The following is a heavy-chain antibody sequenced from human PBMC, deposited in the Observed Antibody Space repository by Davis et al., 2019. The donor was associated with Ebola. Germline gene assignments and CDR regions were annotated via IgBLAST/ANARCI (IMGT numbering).Heavy chain of an antibody. V-gene: IGHV5-51*01. J-gene: IGHJ6*02. CDR3: ARHPLGVVAATGYGMDV. CDR1: GYTFSSYW. D-gene: IGHD2-15*01. Sequence: GESLKISCKGSGYTFSSYWVGWVRQMPGKGLEWMGIIYPGDSYTNYSPSFQGHVTISADKSISTAYLQWSSLKASDTAMYYCARHPLGVVAATGYGMDVWGQGTTVTVSS. CDR2: IYPGDSYT.